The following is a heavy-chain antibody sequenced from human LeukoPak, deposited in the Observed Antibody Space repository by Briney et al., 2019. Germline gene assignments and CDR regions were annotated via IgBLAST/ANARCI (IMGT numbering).Heavy chain of an antibody. J-gene: IGHJ6*02. D-gene: IGHD2-8*01. CDR1: GYNFISYY. CDR3: AREDVVLVDAVRYYYYGMDV. CDR2: INPSGGST. Sequence: GASVKVSCKASGYNFISYYMHWVRQAPGQGLEWMGIINPSGGSTSYAHKFQDRVTMTRDTSTSTVYMELSSLKSEDTAVYYCAREDVVLVDAVRYYYYGMDVWGQGTTVTVSS. V-gene: IGHV1-46*01.